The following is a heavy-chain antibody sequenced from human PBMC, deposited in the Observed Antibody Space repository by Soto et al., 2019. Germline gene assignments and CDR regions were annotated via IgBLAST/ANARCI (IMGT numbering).Heavy chain of an antibody. D-gene: IGHD6-25*01. CDR2: MNPNTGSA. V-gene: IGHV1-8*02. Sequence: SVKVPCNASGYTFTTYYIHWMRQAPGQGLEWMGWMNPNTGSAGFAQKPRGRINMTRNTSISTAYLELSSLRSDDSDVYFCARRKERSVTYYLDLWAQGSRVTVS. CDR1: GYTFTTYY. J-gene: IGHJ4*02. CDR3: ARRKERSVTYYLDL.